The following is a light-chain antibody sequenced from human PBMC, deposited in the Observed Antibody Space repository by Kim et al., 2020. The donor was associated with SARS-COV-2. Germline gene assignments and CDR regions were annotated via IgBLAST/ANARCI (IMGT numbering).Light chain of an antibody. CDR2: DAT. V-gene: IGKV3-15*01. CDR3: QQYNDWPPLT. CDR1: QTIKNR. Sequence: SPGERGTLSCRARQTIKNRLVWYQHKPGQAPRLLIYDATTRATGGPDRFIGSGSETEFTLTISSMQSEDFAVYYCQQYNDWPPLTFGQGTKVDIK. J-gene: IGKJ1*01.